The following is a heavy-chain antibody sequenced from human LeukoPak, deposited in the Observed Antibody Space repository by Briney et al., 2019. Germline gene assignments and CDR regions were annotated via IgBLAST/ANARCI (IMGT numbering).Heavy chain of an antibody. Sequence: PGGSLRLSCAASGFTFSSYEMNWVRQAPGKGLEWVSYISSSGSTIYYADSVKGRFTISRDNVKDSVYLQMNSLTAEDTAVYYCARDGPFDYWGQGTLVTVSS. CDR2: ISSSGSTI. D-gene: IGHD3/OR15-3a*01. CDR3: ARDGPFDY. CDR1: GFTFSSYE. J-gene: IGHJ4*02. V-gene: IGHV3-48*03.